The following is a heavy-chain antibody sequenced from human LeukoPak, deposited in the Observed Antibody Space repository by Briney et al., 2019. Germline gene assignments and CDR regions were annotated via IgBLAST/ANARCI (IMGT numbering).Heavy chain of an antibody. V-gene: IGHV3-74*01. CDR2: INSDGSST. Sequence: GGSLRLSCAASGFTFSTYWMHWVRQAPGKGLVWVSRINSDGSSTSYADSVKGRFTISRDNAKNTLYLQMNSLRAEDAAVYYCASRLSSNWYWYFDLWGRGTLVTVSS. J-gene: IGHJ2*01. D-gene: IGHD6-13*01. CDR3: ASRLSSNWYWYFDL. CDR1: GFTFSTYW.